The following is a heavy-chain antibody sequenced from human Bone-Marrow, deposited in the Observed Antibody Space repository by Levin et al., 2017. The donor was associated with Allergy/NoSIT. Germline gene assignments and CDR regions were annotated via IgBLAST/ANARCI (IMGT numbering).Heavy chain of an antibody. Sequence: AGESLKISCKASGYTFSRYGLTWVRQAPGQGPEWMGWISPNNGNTNYAQKFQGRVTVTTDTSTSTAYMELRSLRSDDTAVYYCAGDYFGSGSYYIFDYWGQGTLVIVSS. V-gene: IGHV1-18*01. J-gene: IGHJ4*02. CDR3: AGDYFGSGSYYIFDY. CDR1: GYTFSRYG. CDR2: ISPNNGNT. D-gene: IGHD3-10*01.